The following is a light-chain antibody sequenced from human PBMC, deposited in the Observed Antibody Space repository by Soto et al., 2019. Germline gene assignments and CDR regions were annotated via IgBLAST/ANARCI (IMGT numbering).Light chain of an antibody. CDR3: QQRSTWPVFT. CDR1: QTVSRY. V-gene: IGKV3-11*01. Sequence: VLTQSPATLSLSPGERATLSCRASQTVSRYLAWYQHKPGQAPRLLIHDASSRATGVPARFNGSGSGTDDTLTISRLEPEDCTIYYCQQRSTWPVFTFGGGTKAEI. CDR2: DAS. J-gene: IGKJ4*01.